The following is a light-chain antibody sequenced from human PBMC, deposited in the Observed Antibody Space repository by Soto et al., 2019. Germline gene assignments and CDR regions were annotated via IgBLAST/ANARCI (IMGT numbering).Light chain of an antibody. Sequence: SYELTRPPSVSVSPGQTASITCSGDKLGDKYACWYQQKPGQSPVLVMYQDNKRPSGIPERFSGSNSGNTATLTISGTQPMDEADYYCQAWDSSTVVFGAGTKLTVL. CDR1: KLGDKY. V-gene: IGLV3-1*01. CDR2: QDN. CDR3: QAWDSSTVV. J-gene: IGLJ3*02.